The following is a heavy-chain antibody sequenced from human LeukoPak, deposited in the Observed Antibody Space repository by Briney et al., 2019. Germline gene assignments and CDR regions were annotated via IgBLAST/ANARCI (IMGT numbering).Heavy chain of an antibody. CDR3: ARFAVGSSGYFRPPRQSGDI. D-gene: IGHD3-22*01. CDR2: IIPIFGTA. Sequence: ASVKVPCKASGGTFSSYAISWVRQAPGQGLEWMGGIIPIFGTANYAQKFQGRVTITTDESTSTAYMELSSLRSEDTAVYYCARFAVGSSGYFRPPRQSGDIWGQGTMVTVSS. V-gene: IGHV1-69*05. J-gene: IGHJ3*02. CDR1: GGTFSSYA.